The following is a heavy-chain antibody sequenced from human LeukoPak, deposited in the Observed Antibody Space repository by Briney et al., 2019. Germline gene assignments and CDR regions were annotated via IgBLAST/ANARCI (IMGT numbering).Heavy chain of an antibody. D-gene: IGHD6-13*01. J-gene: IGHJ4*02. Sequence: SVKVSCKASGGTFSSYAISWVRQAPGQGLKWMGGIIPIFGTANYAQKFQGRVTITTDESTSTAYMELSSLRSEDTAVYYCARAKAAGTSFGYFDYWGQGTLVTVSS. V-gene: IGHV1-69*05. CDR2: IIPIFGTA. CDR1: GGTFSSYA. CDR3: ARAKAAGTSFGYFDY.